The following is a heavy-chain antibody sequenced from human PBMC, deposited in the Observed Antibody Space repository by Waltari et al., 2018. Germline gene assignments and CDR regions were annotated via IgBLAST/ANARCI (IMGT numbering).Heavy chain of an antibody. CDR1: GFTFSRYA. Sequence: EVQLVESGGGLVQPGGSLRISCAASGFTFSRYAMNWVRQAPGKGLEWVSYISSDGKTIHYADSVKGRFTISRDNAKNSLHLQMNTLRAEDTAVYYCAREGGYCSSTSCPYWGQGTLVTVSS. D-gene: IGHD2-2*01. V-gene: IGHV3-48*03. CDR2: ISSDGKTI. J-gene: IGHJ4*02. CDR3: AREGGYCSSTSCPY.